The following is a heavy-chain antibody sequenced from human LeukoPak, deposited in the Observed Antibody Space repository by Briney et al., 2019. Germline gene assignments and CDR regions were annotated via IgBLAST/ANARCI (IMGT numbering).Heavy chain of an antibody. J-gene: IGHJ5*02. CDR2: IYYSGST. Sequence: SETLSLTCAVYGGSFSGYYWSRIRQPPGKGLEWIGTIYYSGSTNYNPSLKSRVTISVDTSKNQFSLKLNSVTAADTAVYYCARPQGSYNWFDPWGQGTLVTVSS. CDR1: GGSFSGYY. V-gene: IGHV4-34*01. CDR3: ARPQGSYNWFDP.